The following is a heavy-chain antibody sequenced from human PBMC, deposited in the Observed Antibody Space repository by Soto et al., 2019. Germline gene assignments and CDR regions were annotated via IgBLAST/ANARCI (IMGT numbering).Heavy chain of an antibody. CDR2: INHSGNT. D-gene: IGHD1-26*01. J-gene: IGHJ3*02. Sequence: SETLSLTCAVDGGSVSGYYWTWIRQPPGKGLEWIGEINHSGNTNYNPSLESRVTMSVDTSKNHFSLKLSSVTAADTAVYYCARDQGGSYYWVHAFDIWGQGTMVTVSS. CDR3: ARDQGGSYYWVHAFDI. CDR1: GGSVSGYY. V-gene: IGHV4-34*01.